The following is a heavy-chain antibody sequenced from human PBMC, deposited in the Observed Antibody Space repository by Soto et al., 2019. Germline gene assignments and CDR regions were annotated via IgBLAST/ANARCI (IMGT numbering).Heavy chain of an antibody. D-gene: IGHD3-10*01. CDR2: IIPIFGTA. Sequence: QVQLVQSGAEVKKPGSSVKVSCKASGGTFSSYAISWVRQAPGQVLEWMGGIIPIFGTANYAQKFQGRVTITADESTSTAYMELRSLRSEDTAVYYCARDPMVRGVIIVGSYYYGMDVWGQGTTVTVSS. CDR3: ARDPMVRGVIIVGSYYYGMDV. V-gene: IGHV1-69*01. CDR1: GGTFSSYA. J-gene: IGHJ6*02.